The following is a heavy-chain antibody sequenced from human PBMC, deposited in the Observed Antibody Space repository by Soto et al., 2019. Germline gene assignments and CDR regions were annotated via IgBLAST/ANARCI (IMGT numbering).Heavy chain of an antibody. V-gene: IGHV4-31*03. J-gene: IGHJ5*02. CDR3: ARETGYYGGYNWFDP. CDR2: IYYNGDT. Sequence: SETLSLTCTVSGGSISAAAYYWSWIRQLPGKGLEWIGYIYYNGDTYYNPSLERRVTISLDTSKNQFSLELTSVTAADTAVYYCARETGYYGGYNWFDPWGQGTLVTVSS. CDR1: GGSISAAAYY. D-gene: IGHD3-3*01.